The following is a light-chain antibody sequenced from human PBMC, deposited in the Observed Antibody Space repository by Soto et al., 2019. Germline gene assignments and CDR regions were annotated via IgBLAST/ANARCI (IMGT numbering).Light chain of an antibody. CDR3: AAWDDSLNGPI. V-gene: IGLV1-44*01. CDR1: SSNIGTYT. Sequence: QSVLTQPPSASGTPGQRVTISCSGGSSNIGTYTVSWYQQFPETAPKLLTYGNNQRPSGVPDRFSGSKSGTSASLSISGLQSDDEADYYCAAWDDSLNGPIFGGWTKLTVL. J-gene: IGLJ2*01. CDR2: GNN.